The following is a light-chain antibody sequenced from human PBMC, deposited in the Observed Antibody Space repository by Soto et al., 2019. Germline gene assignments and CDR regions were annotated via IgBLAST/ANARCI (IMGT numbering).Light chain of an antibody. CDR2: DVN. CDR1: SSDVGGYNY. J-gene: IGLJ1*01. V-gene: IGLV2-14*01. CDR3: SSYTSSTADV. Sequence: QSVLTQPASVSGSPGQSITISCTGTSSDVGGYNYVPWYQQHPGKAPKLILYDVNNRPSGVSDRFSGFKSGNTASLTISGLQVEDEADYYCSSYTSSTADVFGTGTEVTVL.